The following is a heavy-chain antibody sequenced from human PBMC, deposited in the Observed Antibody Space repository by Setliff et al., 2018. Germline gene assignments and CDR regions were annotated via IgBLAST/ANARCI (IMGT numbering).Heavy chain of an antibody. CDR3: ARGGYYYDSSGYYQASYYYYGMDV. Sequence: SETLSLTCAVYGGSFSGYYWSWIRQPPGKGLEWIGEINHSGSTNYNPSLKSRVTTSVDTSKNQFSLKLSSVTAADTAVYYCARGGYYYDSSGYYQASYYYYGMDVWGQGTTVTVSS. CDR1: GGSFSGYY. J-gene: IGHJ6*02. D-gene: IGHD3-22*01. CDR2: INHSGST. V-gene: IGHV4-34*01.